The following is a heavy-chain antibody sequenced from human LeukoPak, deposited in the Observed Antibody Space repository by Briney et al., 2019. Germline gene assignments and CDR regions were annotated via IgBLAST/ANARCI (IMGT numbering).Heavy chain of an antibody. CDR1: GGTFSSYA. CDR3: ARAPGSLDYYSYYGMDV. V-gene: IGHV1-69*13. CDR2: IIPIFGTA. D-gene: IGHD3-10*01. J-gene: IGHJ6*02. Sequence: GASVKVSCRASGGTFSSYAISWVRQAPGQGLEWMGGIIPIFGTANYAQKFQGRVTITADESTSTAYMELSSLRSEDTAVYYCARAPGSLDYYSYYGMDVWGQGTTVTVSS.